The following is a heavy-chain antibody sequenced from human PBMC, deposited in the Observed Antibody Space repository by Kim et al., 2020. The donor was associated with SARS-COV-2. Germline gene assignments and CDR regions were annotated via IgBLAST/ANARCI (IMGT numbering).Heavy chain of an antibody. D-gene: IGHD3-10*01. J-gene: IGHJ4*02. CDR2: VSASGDTT. Sequence: GGSLRLSCAASGFIFTSYNINWVRQAPGKGLQWVSGVSASGDTTNYADSVRGRFTISRDISENTLYLQMNSLTAEDTAVYYCARGLSSGAYWGPGTLVTV. V-gene: IGHV3-23*01. CDR1: GFIFTSYN. CDR3: ARGLSSGAY.